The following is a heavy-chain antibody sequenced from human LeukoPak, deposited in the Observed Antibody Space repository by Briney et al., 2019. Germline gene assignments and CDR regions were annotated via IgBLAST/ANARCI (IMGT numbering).Heavy chain of an antibody. J-gene: IGHJ6*03. D-gene: IGHD2-2*03. CDR2: FDPEDGET. Sequence: ASVKVSCKVSGYTLTELSMHWVRQAPGKGLEWMGGFDPEDGETIYAQKFQGRVTMTEDTSTDTAYMELSSLRAEDTAVYYCARVWVDIVVVPAAMDYYYYYMDVWGKGTTVTVSS. CDR1: GYTLTELS. CDR3: ARVWVDIVVVPAAMDYYYYYMDV. V-gene: IGHV1-24*01.